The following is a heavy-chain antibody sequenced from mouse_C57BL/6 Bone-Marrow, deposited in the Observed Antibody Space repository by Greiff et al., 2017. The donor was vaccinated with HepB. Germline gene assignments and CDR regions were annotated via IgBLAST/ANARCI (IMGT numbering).Heavy chain of an antibody. J-gene: IGHJ4*01. Sequence: DVKLVESGGGLVQPGGSLSLSCAASGFNFTDYYMSWVRQPPGKALEWLGFISNKDNGYTTEYSASVKGRFTISSDNSQSILYLQMNALRAEASATYDCRSYGYYVMDYWGQGTSVTVSS. CDR3: RSYGYYVMDY. V-gene: IGHV7-3*01. CDR2: ISNKDNGYTT. CDR1: GFNFTDYY.